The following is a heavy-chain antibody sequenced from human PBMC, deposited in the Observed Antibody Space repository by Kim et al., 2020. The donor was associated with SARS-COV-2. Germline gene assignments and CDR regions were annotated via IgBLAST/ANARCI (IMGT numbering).Heavy chain of an antibody. CDR2: IWYDGSNK. CDR1: GLTLSHYG. D-gene: IGHD2-15*01. V-gene: IGHV3-33*01. J-gene: IGHJ4*02. CDR3: ATSNPGVTVGDQ. Sequence: GGSLRLSCEVSGLTLSHYGMHWVRQAPGKGLEWVAIIWYDGSNKYYADSVKGRFTISKDNYKNTLYLQMNSLRDEDTAVYYCATSNPGVTVGDQWGQGTLVTVSS.